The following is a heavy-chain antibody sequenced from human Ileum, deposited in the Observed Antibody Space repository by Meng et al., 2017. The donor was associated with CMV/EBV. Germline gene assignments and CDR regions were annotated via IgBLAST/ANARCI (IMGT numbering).Heavy chain of an antibody. CDR3: ADPPAGL. J-gene: IGHJ4*02. Sequence: QMQLQESGPVLVSPSGTLSLTCVVSGGSLIGTNWWNWVRQPPGGGLEWIGEIFHSGASNYNPSLKSRATISIDNSKNQFSLRLTSVTVADTAVYFCADPPAGLWGQGVLVTVSS. CDR1: GGSLIGTNW. CDR2: IFHSGAS. V-gene: IGHV4-4*02. D-gene: IGHD3-16*01.